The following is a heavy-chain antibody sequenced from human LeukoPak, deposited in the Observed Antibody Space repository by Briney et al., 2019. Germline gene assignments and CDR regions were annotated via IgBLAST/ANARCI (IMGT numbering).Heavy chain of an antibody. CDR3: AKGNYGDYLAMDV. CDR1: GFTFSNYA. Sequence: PGGSLRLSCAASGFTFSNYAMTWVRQAPGKGLEWVSTISRSGGSTYYADSVRGRFTISRDISKNPLYLQMNSLRAEDTAVYYCAKGNYGDYLAMDVWGQGTTVTVSS. D-gene: IGHD4-17*01. V-gene: IGHV3-23*01. CDR2: ISRSGGST. J-gene: IGHJ6*02.